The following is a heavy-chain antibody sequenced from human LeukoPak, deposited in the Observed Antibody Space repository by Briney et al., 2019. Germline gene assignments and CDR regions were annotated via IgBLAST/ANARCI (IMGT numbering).Heavy chain of an antibody. CDR2: INPNSVVT. D-gene: IGHD3-3*01. V-gene: IGHV1-2*07. CDR3: ARDHNWRVTIFGVVGKNWFDP. J-gene: IGHJ5*02. CDR1: GYTFTGYY. Sequence: ASLKVSCKASGYTFTGYYMHWVRQAPGQALEWMGWINPNSVVTNYAHKFQGRVTMTRDTSISTAYMELSRLRSDDTAVYYCARDHNWRVTIFGVVGKNWFDPWGQGTLVTVSS.